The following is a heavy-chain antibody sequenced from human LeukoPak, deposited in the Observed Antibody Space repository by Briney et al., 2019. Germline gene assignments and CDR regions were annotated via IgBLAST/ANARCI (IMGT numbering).Heavy chain of an antibody. Sequence: PSETLSLTCAVYGGSFSVYYWSWIRQPPGKGLEWIGEINHSGSTNYNPSLKSRVTISVDTSKNQFSLKLSSVTAADTAVYYCARGSNSGSYYYYGMDVWGQGTTVTVSS. CDR3: ARGSNSGSYYYYGMDV. V-gene: IGHV4-34*01. D-gene: IGHD1-26*01. CDR1: GGSFSVYY. J-gene: IGHJ6*02. CDR2: INHSGST.